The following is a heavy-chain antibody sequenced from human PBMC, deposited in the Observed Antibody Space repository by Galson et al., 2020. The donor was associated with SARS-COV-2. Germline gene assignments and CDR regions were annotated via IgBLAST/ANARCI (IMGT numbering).Heavy chain of an antibody. CDR3: ARLDAYGPGY. V-gene: IGHV3-48*03. Sequence: TGGSLRLSCAASGFTFSNYEMNWVRQAPGKGLEWVSYISISGRTIHYADSVKGRFTISRDNAKSSLYLQMNSLRAEDTAVYYCARLDAYGPGYWGQGTLVTVSS. CDR2: ISISGRTI. CDR1: GFTFSNYE. D-gene: IGHD2-21*01. J-gene: IGHJ1*01.